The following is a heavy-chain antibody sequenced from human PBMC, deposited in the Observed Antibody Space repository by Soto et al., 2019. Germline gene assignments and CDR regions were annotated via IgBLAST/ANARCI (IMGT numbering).Heavy chain of an antibody. V-gene: IGHV4-34*01. J-gene: IGHJ5*02. CDR3: AREFVVVVAARISAANWFDP. CDR2: INHSVST. Sequence: PSETLSLTCAVYGGSFSGYYWSWIRQPPGKGLEWIGEINHSVSTNYNPSLKSRLTISVDTSKNQFSMNLSSVSAADTAVYYCAREFVVVVAARISAANWFDPWGQGTLVTVSS. D-gene: IGHD2-15*01. CDR1: GGSFSGYY.